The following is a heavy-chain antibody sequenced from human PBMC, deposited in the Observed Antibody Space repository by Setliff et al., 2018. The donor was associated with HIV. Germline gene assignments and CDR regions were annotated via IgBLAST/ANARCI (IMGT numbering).Heavy chain of an antibody. D-gene: IGHD6-19*01. CDR3: ASGQWLEHAFDI. CDR2: VYSSGST. V-gene: IGHV4-39*01. CDR1: DGSFSDYY. J-gene: IGHJ3*02. Sequence: PSETLSLTCAVSDGSFSDYYWAWIRQPPGKGLEWIGSVYSSGSTYYNPSLKSRVTVSVDTSKDQFSLRLSSVTVADTAVYYCASGQWLEHAFDIWGQGTVVTVSS.